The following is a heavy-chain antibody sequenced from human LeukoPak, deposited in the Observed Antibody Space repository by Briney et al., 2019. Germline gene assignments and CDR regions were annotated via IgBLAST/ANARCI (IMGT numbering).Heavy chain of an antibody. Sequence: GGSLTLSCAAYGFTFDDYAMHWVRQAPGKGLEWVSGISWNSGSIGYADSVKGRFTISRDSAKNSLYLQMNSLRAEDTALYYCAKALTTVVTRGAFDIWGQGTMVTVSS. CDR3: AKALTTVVTRGAFDI. D-gene: IGHD4-23*01. V-gene: IGHV3-9*01. J-gene: IGHJ3*02. CDR2: ISWNSGSI. CDR1: GFTFDDYA.